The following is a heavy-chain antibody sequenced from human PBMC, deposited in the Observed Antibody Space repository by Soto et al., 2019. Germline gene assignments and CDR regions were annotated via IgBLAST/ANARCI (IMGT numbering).Heavy chain of an antibody. CDR1: GGSISSYY. CDR2: MYYSGST. D-gene: IGHD2-2*01. V-gene: IGHV4-59*01. J-gene: IGHJ4*02. CDR3: ARVPDY. Sequence: SETLSLTCTFSGGSISSYYWSWIRQPPGKGLEWIGYMYYSGSTNYNPSLKSRVTMSADTSKNQFSLKLRSVTAADTAVYYCARVPDYWGQGILVTVSS.